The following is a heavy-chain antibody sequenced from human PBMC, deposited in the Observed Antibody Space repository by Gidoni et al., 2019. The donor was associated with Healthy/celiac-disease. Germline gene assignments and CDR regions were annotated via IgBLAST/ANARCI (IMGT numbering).Heavy chain of an antibody. Sequence: EVQLVESGGGLVQPGGSLRLSCAASGFTFSSYWMHWVRQAPGKGLVWVSRINSDGSSTSYADSVKGRFTISRDNAKNTLYLQMNSLRAEDTAVYYCARVVWSGYPSGYYYYYGMDVWGQGTTVTVSS. V-gene: IGHV3-74*01. CDR3: ARVVWSGYPSGYYYYYGMDV. CDR1: GFTFSSYW. J-gene: IGHJ6*02. D-gene: IGHD3-3*01. CDR2: INSDGSST.